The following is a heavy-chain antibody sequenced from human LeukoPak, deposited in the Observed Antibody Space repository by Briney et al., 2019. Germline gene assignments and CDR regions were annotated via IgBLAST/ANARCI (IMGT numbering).Heavy chain of an antibody. D-gene: IGHD6-13*01. CDR3: ATDRIAAAGTDFDY. Sequence: GASVKVSCKASGYTFTSYDINWVRQATGQGLEWMGWMNPNSGNTGYAQKFQGRVTMTEDTSTDTAYMELSSLRSEDTAVYYCATDRIAAAGTDFDYWGQGTLVTVSS. CDR2: MNPNSGNT. V-gene: IGHV1-8*01. J-gene: IGHJ4*02. CDR1: GYTFTSYD.